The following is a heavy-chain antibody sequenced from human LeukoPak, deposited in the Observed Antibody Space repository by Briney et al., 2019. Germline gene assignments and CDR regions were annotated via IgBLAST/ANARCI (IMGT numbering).Heavy chain of an antibody. CDR1: GFTFSSYA. CDR3: AREKSGYYYGMDV. Sequence: GGSLRLSCAASGFTFSSYAMHWVRQAPGEGLEWVAVISYDGSNKYYADSVKGRFTISRDNSKNTLYLQMNSLRAEDTAVYYCAREKSGYYYGMDVWGQGTTVTVSS. J-gene: IGHJ6*02. CDR2: ISYDGSNK. D-gene: IGHD3-10*01. V-gene: IGHV3-30-3*01.